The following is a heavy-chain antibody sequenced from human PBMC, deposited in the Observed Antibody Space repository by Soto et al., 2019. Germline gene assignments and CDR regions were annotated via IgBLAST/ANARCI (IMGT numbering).Heavy chain of an antibody. J-gene: IGHJ3*02. D-gene: IGHD2-21*01. V-gene: IGHV3-33*01. CDR3: ASNILNDAFDI. CDR2: IWYDGSNK. Sequence: QPGGSLRLSCAACGFTFSSYGMHWVRQAPGKGLEWVAVIWYDGSNKYYADSVKGRFTISRDNSKNTLYLQMNSLRAEDTAVYYCASNILNDAFDIWGQGTMVTVSS. CDR1: GFTFSSYG.